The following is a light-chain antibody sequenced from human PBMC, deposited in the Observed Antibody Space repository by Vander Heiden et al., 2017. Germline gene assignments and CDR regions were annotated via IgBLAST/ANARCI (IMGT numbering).Light chain of an antibody. CDR2: WAT. J-gene: IGKJ5*01. CDR3: QRYYSTPIT. CDR1: QSVLYSANKKNY. Sequence: DKLTSPSPASLAVSLGVRATSNCKSSQSVLYSANKKNYLTLDQQKPGQPPKLRIYWATTRESGVPDRFSCSGSGTKFTLTISSLQAENFSVDYCQRYYSTPITFGQGTQLEIK. V-gene: IGKV4-1*01.